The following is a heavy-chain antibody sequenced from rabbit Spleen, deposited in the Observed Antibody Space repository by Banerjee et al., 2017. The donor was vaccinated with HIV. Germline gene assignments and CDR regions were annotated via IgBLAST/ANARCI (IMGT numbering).Heavy chain of an antibody. D-gene: IGHD1-1*01. CDR3: TRDDGSGHYIDGYFNL. V-gene: IGHV1S40*01. CDR1: GFTISSSYY. CDR2: IYGGSIDDT. Sequence: QSLEESGGDLVKPGGTLTLTCTASGFTISSSYYMCWVRQAPGKGLEWIACIYGGSIDDTYYASWAKGRYTVSKTSSTTVTLQMTGLTAADTATYFCTRDDGSGHYIDGYFNLWGPGTLVTVS. J-gene: IGHJ4*01.